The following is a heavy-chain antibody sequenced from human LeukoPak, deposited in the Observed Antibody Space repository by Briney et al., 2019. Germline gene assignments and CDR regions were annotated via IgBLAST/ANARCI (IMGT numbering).Heavy chain of an antibody. CDR1: VFTFSSNG. J-gene: IGHJ6*03. V-gene: IGHV3-30*02. CDR3: AKDKSRKNNYYGSGDSGYYYYMDV. CDR2: IRDDVSNK. Sequence: PGGALRLSCAASVFTFSSNGMHWVRQAPGKGLEWVAFIRDDVSNKYYADSVKGRFTISRDNSKKTLYLLMKSLRDEDTAVYYCAKDKSRKNNYYGSGDSGYYYYMDVWGKGTTVTISS. D-gene: IGHD3-10*01.